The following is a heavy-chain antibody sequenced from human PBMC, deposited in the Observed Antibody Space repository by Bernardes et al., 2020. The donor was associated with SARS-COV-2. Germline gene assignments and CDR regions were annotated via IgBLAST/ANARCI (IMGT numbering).Heavy chain of an antibody. CDR3: AKGDLEWELLGSFDH. CDR2: ISDDGSNK. CDR1: GFTFSSHA. Sequence: GGSLRLSCAASGFTFSSHAMHWVRQAPGKGLEWVTVISDDGSNKYYGDSVKGRFTISRDNSKNTLYLQMNSLRVEDTAVYYCAKGDLEWELLGSFDHWG. D-gene: IGHD1-26*01. J-gene: IGHJ4*01. V-gene: IGHV3-30*18.